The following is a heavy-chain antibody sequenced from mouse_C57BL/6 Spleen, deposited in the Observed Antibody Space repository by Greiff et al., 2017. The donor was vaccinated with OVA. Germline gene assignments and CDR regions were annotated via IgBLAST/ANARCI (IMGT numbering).Heavy chain of an antibody. CDR2: INPNNGGT. D-gene: IGHD3-3*01. J-gene: IGHJ3*01. CDR3: ASGTAWFAY. V-gene: IGHV1-26*01. CDR1: GYTFTDYY. Sequence: EVQLPPSGPELVKPGASVKISCKASGYTFTDYYMTWVKQSHGQSLEWIGNINPNNGGTSYNQKFKGKATLTVDKSSSTAYMELRSLTSEDTAVYYCASGTAWFAYWGQGTLVTVSA.